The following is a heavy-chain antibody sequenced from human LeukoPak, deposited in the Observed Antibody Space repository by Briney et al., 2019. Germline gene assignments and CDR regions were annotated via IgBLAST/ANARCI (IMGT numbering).Heavy chain of an antibody. J-gene: IGHJ6*03. Sequence: PSETLSLTCTVSGASLSSTIFLWGWIRQPPGKGLQWIGNLYYSGSTFYNPSLKSRVTISVDTSKNQFSLKLSSVTAADTAVYYCARGRGTVTRYYYYYYYMDVWGKGATVTVSS. D-gene: IGHD4-17*01. CDR2: LYYSGST. V-gene: IGHV4-39*07. CDR3: ARGRGTVTRYYYYYYYMDV. CDR1: GASLSSTIFL.